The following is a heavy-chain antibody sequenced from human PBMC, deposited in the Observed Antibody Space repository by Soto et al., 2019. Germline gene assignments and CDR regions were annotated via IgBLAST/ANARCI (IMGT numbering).Heavy chain of an antibody. CDR3: AKGRLLYATSFIDY. CDR1: GFTFTTHA. CDR2: VRGSGGGT. D-gene: IGHD2-8*01. Sequence: EVQLLESGGGLVQPGGSLRLSCATSGFTFTTHAMSWVRQAPGKGLDWVAAVRGSGGGTYYADSVRGRFTVSRDISRNTLYLQMNSLRGDDTATYYCAKGRLLYATSFIDYWGQGTLVTVSS. V-gene: IGHV3-23*01. J-gene: IGHJ4*02.